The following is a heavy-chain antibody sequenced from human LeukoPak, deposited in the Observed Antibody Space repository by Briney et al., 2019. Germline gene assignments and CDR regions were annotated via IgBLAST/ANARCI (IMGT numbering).Heavy chain of an antibody. Sequence: PSETLSLTCTVSGGSISSYYWSWIRQPPGKGLEWIGYIYYSGSTNYNPSLKSRVTISVDSSKNQFSRKLSSVTAADTAVYYCARTYYDIAGYYYGMDVWGQGTTVTVSS. CDR1: GGSISSYY. CDR3: ARTYYDIAGYYYGMDV. V-gene: IGHV4-59*01. CDR2: IYYSGST. J-gene: IGHJ6*02. D-gene: IGHD3-9*01.